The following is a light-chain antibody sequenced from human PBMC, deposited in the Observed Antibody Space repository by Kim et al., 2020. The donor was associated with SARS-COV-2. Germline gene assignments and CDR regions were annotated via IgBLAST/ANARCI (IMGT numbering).Light chain of an antibody. CDR1: SSDVGNYNF. V-gene: IGLV2-23*02. J-gene: IGLJ1*01. CDR2: EVN. Sequence: QSALTQPASVSGSPEQSITISCTGTSSDVGNYNFVSWYQQHPGKVPKVMIYEVNKRPSGVSNRFSGSKSGNTASLTISGLQAEDEADFYCCSYVGSSTFVFGTGTKVTVL. CDR3: CSYVGSSTFV.